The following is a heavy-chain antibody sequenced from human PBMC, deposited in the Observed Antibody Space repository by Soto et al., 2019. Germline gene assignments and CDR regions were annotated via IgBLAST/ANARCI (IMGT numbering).Heavy chain of an antibody. D-gene: IGHD3-22*01. Sequence: QVQLVQSGAEVKKPGASVKVSCKASGYTFTSYYMHWVRQAPGQGLEWMGIINPSGGSTSYAQKFQGRVTMARDTSTSTVYMELSSLRSEDTAVYYCATAIPTYYYDSRGYYFDYWGQGTLVTVSS. CDR2: INPSGGST. J-gene: IGHJ4*02. CDR1: GYTFTSYY. CDR3: ATAIPTYYYDSRGYYFDY. V-gene: IGHV1-46*03.